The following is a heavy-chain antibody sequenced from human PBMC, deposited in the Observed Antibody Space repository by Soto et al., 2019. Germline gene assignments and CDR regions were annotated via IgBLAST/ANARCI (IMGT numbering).Heavy chain of an antibody. J-gene: IGHJ6*03. CDR3: ARDGYDFWSGYPVYYYMDV. V-gene: IGHV3-48*01. CDR2: ISSSSSTI. D-gene: IGHD3-3*01. CDR1: GFTFSSYS. Sequence: GGSLRLSCAASGFTFSSYSMNWVRQAPWKGLEWVSYISSSSSTIYYADSVKGRFTISRDNAKNSLYLQMNSLRAEDTAVYYCARDGYDFWSGYPVYYYMDVWGKGTTVTVS.